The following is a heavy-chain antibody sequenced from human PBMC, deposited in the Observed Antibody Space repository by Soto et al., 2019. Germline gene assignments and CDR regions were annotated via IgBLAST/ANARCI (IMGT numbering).Heavy chain of an antibody. Sequence: DVQLEESGGGLVQPGESLRLSCEVSGFTLSMYSMTWVRQAPGKGLEWVAKIPQEGSDGHYVDYVKGRFTISRDNAKNSVYLQMNRLRAEDTAFYYFARDQLILPAPDFFYGSYVCCQGDKVTLSS. V-gene: IGHV3-7*03. CDR1: GFTLSMYS. CDR3: ARDQLILPAPDFFYGSYV. J-gene: IGHJ6*02. CDR2: IPQEGSDG.